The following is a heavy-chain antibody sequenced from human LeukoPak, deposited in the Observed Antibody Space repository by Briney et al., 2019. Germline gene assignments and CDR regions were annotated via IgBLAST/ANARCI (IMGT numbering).Heavy chain of an antibody. J-gene: IGHJ5*02. D-gene: IGHD2-2*01. CDR3: ARAVTPYQLLHNWFHP. Sequence: GASVKVSCKASGGTFSSYAISWVRQAPGQGLEWMGGIIPIFGTANYAQKFQGRVTITADESTSTAYMELSSLRSEDTAVYYCARAVTPYQLLHNWFHPWGQGTLVTVSS. V-gene: IGHV1-69*13. CDR1: GGTFSSYA. CDR2: IIPIFGTA.